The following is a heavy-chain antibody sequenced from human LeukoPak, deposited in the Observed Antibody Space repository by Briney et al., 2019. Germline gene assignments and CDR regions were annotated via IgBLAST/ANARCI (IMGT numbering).Heavy chain of an antibody. CDR2: IWYDGSNK. CDR1: GFTFSSYA. D-gene: IGHD3-10*01. J-gene: IGHJ5*02. Sequence: GGSLRLSCAASGFTFSSYAMSWVRQAPGKGLEWVAVIWYDGSNKYYADSVRGRFTISRDNSKNTLYLQMNSLRAEDTAVYYCAREFTMVPWFDPWGQGTLVTVSS. V-gene: IGHV3-33*08. CDR3: AREFTMVPWFDP.